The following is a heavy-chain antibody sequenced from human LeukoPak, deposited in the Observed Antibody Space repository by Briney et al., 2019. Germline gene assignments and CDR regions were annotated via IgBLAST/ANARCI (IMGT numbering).Heavy chain of an antibody. V-gene: IGHV1-18*01. CDR2: ISAYNGIT. J-gene: IGHJ4*02. Sequence: GASVKVSCKASGYTFTSYGISWVRQAPGQGLEWMGWISAYNGITNYAQKLQGRVTMTTDTSTSTAYMELSSLRSEDTAVYYCAIGTAGTTVTLFDYWGQGTLVTVSS. CDR3: AIGTAGTTVTLFDY. D-gene: IGHD4-17*01. CDR1: GYTFTSYG.